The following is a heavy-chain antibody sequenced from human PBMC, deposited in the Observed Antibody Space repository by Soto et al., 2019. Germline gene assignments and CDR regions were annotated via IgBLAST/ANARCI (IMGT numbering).Heavy chain of an antibody. V-gene: IGHV1-8*01. CDR2: MNPNSGNT. CDR1: GYTFTSYD. Sequence: GASLKVSCKASGYTFTSYDVNWVRQATGQGLEWMGWMNPNSGNTGYAQQFQGRVTMTRNTSISTTYMEVSSLKSEDTAVYYCARGRYSTSYDYWGPGPQVT. CDR3: ARGRYSTSYDY. J-gene: IGHJ4*02. D-gene: IGHD2-2*01.